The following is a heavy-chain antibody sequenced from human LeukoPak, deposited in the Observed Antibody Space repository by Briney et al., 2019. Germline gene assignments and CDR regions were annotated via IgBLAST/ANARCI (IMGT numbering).Heavy chain of an antibody. Sequence: SETLSLTCTVSGGSITSSSYYWGWIRQPPGKGLEWIGSIYYSGSTYYNPSLKSRVTISVDTSKNQFSLKLSSVTAADTAVYYCARVVANYYGSGSPAGYFDYWGQGTLVTVSS. CDR1: GGSITSSSYY. V-gene: IGHV4-39*07. CDR2: IYYSGST. CDR3: ARVVANYYGSGSPAGYFDY. D-gene: IGHD3-10*01. J-gene: IGHJ4*02.